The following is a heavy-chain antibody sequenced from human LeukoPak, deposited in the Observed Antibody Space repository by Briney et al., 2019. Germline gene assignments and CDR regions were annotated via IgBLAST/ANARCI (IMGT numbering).Heavy chain of an antibody. V-gene: IGHV3-9*01. D-gene: IGHD6-13*01. Sequence: GGSLRLSCAASGFTFDDYAMHWVRQAPGKGLEWVSGISWNSGSIGYADSVKGRFTISRDNAKNSLYLQMNSLRAEDTALYYCAEGAAGPQGHWGQGTLVSVSS. CDR2: ISWNSGSI. CDR1: GFTFDDYA. CDR3: AEGAAGPQGH. J-gene: IGHJ4*02.